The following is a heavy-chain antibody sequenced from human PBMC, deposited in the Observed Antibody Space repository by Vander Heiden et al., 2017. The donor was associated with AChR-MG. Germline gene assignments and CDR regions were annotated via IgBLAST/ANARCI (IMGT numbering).Heavy chain of an antibody. CDR3: ARGPYSSTWYGGFDYYHYYMDV. CDR1: GGTFSSYA. J-gene: IGHJ6*03. Sequence: QVQLVQSGAEVKKPGSSVRVSCKASGGTFSSYAITWVRQAPGQGLEWMGGIIPFFGAANYAQKFQGRVTINADKSTSTAYVELSSLRSEDTAVYYCARGPYSSTWYGGFDYYHYYMDVWGKGTTVTVSS. CDR2: IIPFFGAA. V-gene: IGHV1-69*06. D-gene: IGHD6-13*01.